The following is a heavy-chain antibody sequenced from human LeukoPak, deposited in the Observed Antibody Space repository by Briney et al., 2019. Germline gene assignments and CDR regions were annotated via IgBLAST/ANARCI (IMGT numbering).Heavy chain of an antibody. J-gene: IGHJ5*02. CDR2: IHYSGST. CDR3: ARRRAEGGSNGHYNWFDP. CDR1: GGSISSGGYC. D-gene: IGHD6-13*01. Sequence: SETLSLTCTVSGGSISSGGYCWSWIRQHPGKGLEWIGYIHYSGSTYYNPSLKSRVTISVDTSKNPFSLKLSSVTAADTAVYYCARRRAEGGSNGHYNWFDPWGQGILVAVSS. V-gene: IGHV4-31*03.